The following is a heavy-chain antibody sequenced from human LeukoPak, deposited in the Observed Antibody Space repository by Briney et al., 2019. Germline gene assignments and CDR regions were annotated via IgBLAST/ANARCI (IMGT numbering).Heavy chain of an antibody. D-gene: IGHD5-18*01. J-gene: IGHJ4*02. Sequence: ASVKASCTASGYASTSYGISSVRQAPGPGLEWLGWISAYNGNKNSAPKLPGRVTMPKDTSTRTAYLALRSLICDDQSVHYCARDPDRLWLGYWCQGTLVTVSS. CDR3: ARDPDRLWLGY. CDR2: ISAYNGNK. CDR1: GYASTSYG. V-gene: IGHV1-18*01.